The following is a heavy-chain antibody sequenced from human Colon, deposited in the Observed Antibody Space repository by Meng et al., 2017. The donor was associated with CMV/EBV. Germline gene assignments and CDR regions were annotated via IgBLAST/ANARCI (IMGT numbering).Heavy chain of an antibody. D-gene: IGHD3-10*01. CDR3: CYYGLGKYYSLLLFDN. Sequence: GGSISSSNWWSWVRQSPGKGMEWIGEIFHSGSTNYNPSLNSRVTMSVDKSKNQFFLNLTSVTAADTAVYYCCYYGLGKYYSLLLFDNWSQGTLVTVSS. J-gene: IGHJ4*02. V-gene: IGHV4-4*02. CDR1: GGSISSSNW. CDR2: IFHSGST.